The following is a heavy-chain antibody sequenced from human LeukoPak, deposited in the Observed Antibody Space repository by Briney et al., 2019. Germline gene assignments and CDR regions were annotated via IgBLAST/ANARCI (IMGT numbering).Heavy chain of an antibody. Sequence: GASVKVSCKASGYTFTSYAMNWVRQAPGQGLEWMGWINPNSGGTNYAQKFQGRVTMTRDTSISTAYMDLSRLRSDDTAVYFCARGGLPIYYYYMDVWGKGTTVTVSS. V-gene: IGHV1-2*02. CDR3: ARGGLPIYYYYMDV. CDR1: GYTFTSYA. D-gene: IGHD4-11*01. J-gene: IGHJ6*03. CDR2: INPNSGGT.